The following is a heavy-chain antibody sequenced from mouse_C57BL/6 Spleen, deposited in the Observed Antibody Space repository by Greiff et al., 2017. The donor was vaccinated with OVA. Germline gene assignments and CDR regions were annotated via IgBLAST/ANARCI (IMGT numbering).Heavy chain of an antibody. Sequence: EVKLQESGPELVKPGASVKISCKASGYSFTGYYMNWVKQSPEKSLEWIGEINPSTGGTTYNQKFKAKATLTVDKSSSTAYMQLKSLTSEDSAVYYCARESTVVATRRWYFDVWGTGTTVTVSS. CDR2: INPSTGGT. CDR1: GYSFTGYY. V-gene: IGHV1-42*01. J-gene: IGHJ1*03. CDR3: ARESTVVATRRWYFDV. D-gene: IGHD1-1*01.